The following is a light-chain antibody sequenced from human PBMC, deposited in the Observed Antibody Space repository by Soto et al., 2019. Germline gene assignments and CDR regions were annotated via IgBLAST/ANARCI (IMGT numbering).Light chain of an antibody. J-gene: IGLJ1*01. CDR3: CSYAGSYTWV. CDR1: KNDIGVYDF. V-gene: IGLV2-8*01. Sequence: QSALTQPPSASGSPGQSVTISCTRTKNDIGVYDFVSWYQHHPGKAPRLIIYEVVQRPSGVPDRFSGSKSGNTASLTVSGLQAADEADYYCCSYAGSYTWVFGSGTKVTVL. CDR2: EVV.